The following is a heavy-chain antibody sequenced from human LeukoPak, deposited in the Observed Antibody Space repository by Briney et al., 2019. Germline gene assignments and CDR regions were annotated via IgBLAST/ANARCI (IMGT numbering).Heavy chain of an antibody. CDR3: ARLAYCDGDCYSN. J-gene: IGHJ4*02. CDR2: IYSGCIT. D-gene: IGHD2-21*02. CDR1: GFTVRSNY. V-gene: IGHV3-66*04. Sequence: GGSLRLSCAASGFTVRSNYMSWVRQAPGKGLEWVSVIYSGCITYYADSVQGRFTISRDNSTNTLYLQMNSLRAEDTAVYYCARLAYCDGDCYSNWGQGTLVTVSS.